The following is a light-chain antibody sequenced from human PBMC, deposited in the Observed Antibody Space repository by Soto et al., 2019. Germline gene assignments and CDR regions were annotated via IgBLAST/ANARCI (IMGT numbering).Light chain of an antibody. Sequence: AIRMTQSPSSLSASTGDRVTITCRASQGISSYLAWYQQKPGKDPKLLIYAASTLQSGVPSRFSGSGSGTDFTLTISCLQSEDFATYYCQQYYNYPITFGQGTRLEI. V-gene: IGKV1-8*01. J-gene: IGKJ5*01. CDR3: QQYYNYPIT. CDR2: AAS. CDR1: QGISSY.